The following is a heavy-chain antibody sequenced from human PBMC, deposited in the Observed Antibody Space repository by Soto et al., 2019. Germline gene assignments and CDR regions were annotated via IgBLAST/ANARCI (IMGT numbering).Heavy chain of an antibody. CDR1: GFTFSSYT. V-gene: IGHV3-23*01. Sequence: EVQLLESGGGLLQPGGSLRLSCAASGFTFSSYTIHWVRQAPGKGLEWVSAITGSGRSTYYADSVRGRSIISRDNVKNILYLQMNSLSADDTAVYYCAKLLSGHDFKDFWGQGTLVTVSA. J-gene: IGHJ4*02. CDR2: ITGSGRST. CDR3: AKLLSGHDFKDF. D-gene: IGHD5-12*01.